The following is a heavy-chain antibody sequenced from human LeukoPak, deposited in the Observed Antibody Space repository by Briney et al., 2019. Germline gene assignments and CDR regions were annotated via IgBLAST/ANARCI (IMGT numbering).Heavy chain of an antibody. J-gene: IGHJ6*02. V-gene: IGHV1-18*01. CDR3: ARDRGDVVVMRIYYGMDV. CDR1: GYTFTGYG. Sequence: ASVKVSCKASGYTFTGYGISWVRQAPGQGLEWMGWISAYNGNTNYAQKLQGRVTMTTDTSTSTAYMELRSLRSDDTAAYYCARDRGDVVVMRIYYGMDVWGQGTTVTVSS. D-gene: IGHD3-22*01. CDR2: ISAYNGNT.